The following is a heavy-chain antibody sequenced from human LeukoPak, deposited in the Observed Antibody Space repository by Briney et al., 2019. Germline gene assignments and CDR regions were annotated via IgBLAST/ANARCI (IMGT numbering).Heavy chain of an antibody. CDR2: IKPDGREK. V-gene: IGHV3-7*01. D-gene: IGHD4-17*01. CDR1: GFTFSSYW. CDR3: ARGDFNDNGDYVDAFDI. J-gene: IGHJ3*02. Sequence: PGQSLRLSCAASGFTFSSYWMSWVRQAPGKGLEWVANIKPDGREKYYLDSVKGRFTISRDNVKKSLYLQMNSLRAEDTAVYYCARGDFNDNGDYVDAFDIWGHGTMFTVSS.